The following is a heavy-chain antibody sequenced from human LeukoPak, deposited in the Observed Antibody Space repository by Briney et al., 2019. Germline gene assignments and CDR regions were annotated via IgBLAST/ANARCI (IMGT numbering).Heavy chain of an antibody. CDR3: AKDSAGHHY. CDR2: ISYDGSNK. J-gene: IGHJ4*02. CDR1: GFTFSSYW. V-gene: IGHV3-30*18. Sequence: SGGSLRLSCAASGFTFSSYWMSWVRQAPGKGLEWVAVISYDGSNKYYADSVKGRFTISRDNSKNTLYLQMNSLRAEDTAVYYCAKDSAGHHYWGQGTLVTVSS.